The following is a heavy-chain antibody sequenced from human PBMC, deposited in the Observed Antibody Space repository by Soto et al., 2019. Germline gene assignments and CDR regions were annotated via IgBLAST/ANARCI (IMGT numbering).Heavy chain of an antibody. Sequence: QVQLVQSGAEVKKPGASVKVSCKASGYTFTSYDINWVRQATGQGLEWMGWMNPNSGNTGYAQKFQGRFTMTINTSIRTAYMELSGLRSEDTAVYYWARGKGGEPPTLLRYWGQGALVTVSS. D-gene: IGHD3-16*01. J-gene: IGHJ4*02. CDR1: GYTFTSYD. V-gene: IGHV1-8*01. CDR2: MNPNSGNT. CDR3: ARGKGGEPPTLLRY.